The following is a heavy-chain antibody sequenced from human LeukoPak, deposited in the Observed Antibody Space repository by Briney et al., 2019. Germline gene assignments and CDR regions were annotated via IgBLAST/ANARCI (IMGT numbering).Heavy chain of an antibody. V-gene: IGHV3-7*01. D-gene: IGHD1-1*01. J-gene: IGHJ3*02. CDR3: ARAPLQLERRKGTDAFDI. CDR2: IKQDGSEK. CDR1: GFTLSSYW. Sequence: GSLRLSCAASGFTLSSYWMSWVRQAPGKGLEGVANIKQDGSEKYYVDSVKGRFTISRDNAKNSLYLQMNSLRAEDTAVYYCARAPLQLERRKGTDAFDIWGQGTMVTVSS.